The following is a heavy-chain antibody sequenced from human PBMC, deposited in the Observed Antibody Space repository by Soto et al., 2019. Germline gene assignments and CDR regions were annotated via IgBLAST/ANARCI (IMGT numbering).Heavy chain of an antibody. CDR3: ARGSSRYHDSRPFDY. CDR1: GFTVSSNF. D-gene: IGHD3-22*01. Sequence: EVQLVESGGGLIQPGGSLRLSCAASGFTVSSNFMSWVRQAPGKGLEWISVIYNVGSTYYADSVKGRFTISRDFSKNTLYLQMNRLRAEDTAVYYCARGSSRYHDSRPFDYWGQGTLVTVSS. J-gene: IGHJ4*02. V-gene: IGHV3-53*01. CDR2: IYNVGST.